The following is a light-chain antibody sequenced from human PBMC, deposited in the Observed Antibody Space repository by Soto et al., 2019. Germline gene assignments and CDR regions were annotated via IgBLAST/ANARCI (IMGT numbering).Light chain of an antibody. Sequence: DIQMTQSPSSVSASVGDRVTITCWASQGISSRLVWYQQIPGKAPKLLIYAASILQSGVPSRFSGSGSGTDFTLTISSLQPEDFATYYCQQANSFPLTFGGGTKVESK. CDR1: QGISSR. CDR3: QQANSFPLT. V-gene: IGKV1D-12*01. J-gene: IGKJ4*01. CDR2: AAS.